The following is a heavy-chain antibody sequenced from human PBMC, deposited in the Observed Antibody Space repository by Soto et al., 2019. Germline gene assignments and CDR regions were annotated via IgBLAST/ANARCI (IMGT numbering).Heavy chain of an antibody. CDR3: AREGSYSAYNFAHGIQLWSFDC. V-gene: IGHV4-4*07. CDR2: IFSSGST. Sequence: SETLSLTCTVSGGSINTFYWSWVRQPAGKGLEWIGRIFSSGSTSFNPSLESRVAMSVDTSKNHFSLNLSSVTAADMAVYYCAREGSYSAYNFAHGIQLWSFDCWGQGALVPVSS. CDR1: GGSINTFY. J-gene: IGHJ4*02. D-gene: IGHD5-12*01.